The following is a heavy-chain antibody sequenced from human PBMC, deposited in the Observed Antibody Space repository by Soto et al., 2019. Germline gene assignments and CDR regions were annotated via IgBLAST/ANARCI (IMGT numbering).Heavy chain of an antibody. V-gene: IGHV4-30-4*01. CDR1: GGSISSGDYY. Sequence: SETLSLTCTVSGGSISSGDYYWSWIRQPPGKGLEWIGYIYYSGSTYYNPSLKSRVTISVDTSKNQFSLKLSSVTAADTAVYYCARDRGARGDPIDYWGQGTLVTVSS. J-gene: IGHJ4*02. CDR2: IYYSGST. CDR3: ARDRGARGDPIDY. D-gene: IGHD3-16*01.